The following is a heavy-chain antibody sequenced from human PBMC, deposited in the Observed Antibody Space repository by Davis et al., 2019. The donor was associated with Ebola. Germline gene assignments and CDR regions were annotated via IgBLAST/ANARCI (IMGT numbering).Heavy chain of an antibody. J-gene: IGHJ5*02. CDR2: VYYSGRT. V-gene: IGHV4-59*01. D-gene: IGHD2-15*01. CDR1: GDSINSYY. CDR3: ARLYCSGGTCSIGYSRFDP. Sequence: MPSETLSLTCTVSGDSINSYYWSWIRQPPGKGLEWIGYVYYSGRTDYNPSLRGRVTILMATSRNRFSLKLNSVTAADTAVYYCARLYCSGGTCSIGYSRFDPWGQGTLVTVSS.